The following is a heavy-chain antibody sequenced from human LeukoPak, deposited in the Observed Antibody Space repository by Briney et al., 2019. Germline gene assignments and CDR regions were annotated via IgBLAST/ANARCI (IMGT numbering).Heavy chain of an antibody. J-gene: IGHJ4*02. V-gene: IGHV1-18*01. CDR2: ISAYNGNT. CDR1: GYTFTSYG. CDR3: ARVVGTTGDY. Sequence: ASVKVSCKASGYTFTSYGIIWLRQAPGPGLEWMGWISAYNGNTNYAQKLQGRVTMTTDTSTSTAYMELRSLRSDDTAVYYCARVVGTTGDYWGQGTLVTVSS. D-gene: IGHD2-2*01.